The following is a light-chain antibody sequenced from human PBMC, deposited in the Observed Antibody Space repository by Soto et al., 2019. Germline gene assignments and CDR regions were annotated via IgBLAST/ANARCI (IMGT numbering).Light chain of an antibody. Sequence: DIQMTQSPSTLSASVGDRVTITCRASQSISSWLAWYQQKPGKAPKLLIYDASSLESGVPSRFGGSGSGTEFTLTISSLQPDDFAIYYCQQYNSYPWTFGQGTKVDIK. J-gene: IGKJ1*01. CDR3: QQYNSYPWT. V-gene: IGKV1-5*01. CDR1: QSISSW. CDR2: DAS.